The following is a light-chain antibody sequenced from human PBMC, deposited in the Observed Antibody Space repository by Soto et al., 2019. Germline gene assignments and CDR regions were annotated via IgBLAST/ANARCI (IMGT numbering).Light chain of an antibody. V-gene: IGLV7-43*01. CDR1: TGAVTSGYY. CDR3: LLYYGGAQV. Sequence: VMTQEPSLTVSPGETVTLTCASSTGAVTSGYYPNWFQQKPGQAPMPLIYSISNKHSWTPARFSGSLLGDKAALTLSGVQPEDEAEYYCLLYYGGAQVFGGGTQLTVL. J-gene: IGLJ3*02. CDR2: SIS.